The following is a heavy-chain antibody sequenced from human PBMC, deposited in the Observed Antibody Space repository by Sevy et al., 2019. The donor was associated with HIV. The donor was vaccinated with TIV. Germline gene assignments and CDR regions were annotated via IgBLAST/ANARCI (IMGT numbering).Heavy chain of an antibody. Sequence: GGSLRLSCAATGFSLNDYYMTWIRQAPGKGLEWVSYISGDSGHTNYAESVKGRFTISGDNTKNFVYLQMDGLRAEDTPTYYCARDGNSGYYFNYYYYGMDVWGQGTTVTVSS. V-gene: IGHV3-11*06. J-gene: IGHJ6*02. CDR3: ARDGNSGYYFNYYYYGMDV. D-gene: IGHD3-22*01. CDR1: GFSLNDYY. CDR2: ISGDSGHT.